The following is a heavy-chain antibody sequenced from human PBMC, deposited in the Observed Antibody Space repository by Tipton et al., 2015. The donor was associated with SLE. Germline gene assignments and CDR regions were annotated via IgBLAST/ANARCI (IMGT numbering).Heavy chain of an antibody. CDR2: INPRGGST. J-gene: IGHJ6*03. CDR3: ARGKAVTIFGVVVGGYYYMDV. D-gene: IGHD3-3*01. V-gene: IGHV1-46*01. CDR1: GYTFTSYY. Sequence: QSGAEVKKPGASVKASCKASGYTFTSYYIHWVRQAPGQGLEWMGIINPRGGSTSYAQKFQGRVTMTRDTSTSTVYMELSSLRSEDTAVYYCARGKAVTIFGVVVGGYYYMDVWGKGTTVTVSS.